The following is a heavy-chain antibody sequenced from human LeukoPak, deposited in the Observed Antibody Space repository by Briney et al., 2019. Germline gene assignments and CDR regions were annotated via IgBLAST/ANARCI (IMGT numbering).Heavy chain of an antibody. CDR3: ARSYDSSGLGAFDI. CDR1: GFTFNNYA. V-gene: IGHV3-30-3*01. D-gene: IGHD3-22*01. Sequence: PGGSLRLSCAASGFTFNNYAMHWVRQAPGKGLEWVAVISYDGSNKYYAASVKGRFTISRDNSKNTLYLQMNSLRAEDTAVYYCARSYDSSGLGAFDIWGQGTMVTVSS. CDR2: ISYDGSNK. J-gene: IGHJ3*02.